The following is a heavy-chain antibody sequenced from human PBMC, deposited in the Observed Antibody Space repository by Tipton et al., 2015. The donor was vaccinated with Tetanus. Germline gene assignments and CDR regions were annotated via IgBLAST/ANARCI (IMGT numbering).Heavy chain of an antibody. Sequence: LRLSCTVSGGSISSSSYYWGWIRQPPGKGLEWIGSIYYGGSTYYNPSLKSRVTISVDTSKNQFSLKLSSVTAADTAVYYCARRIGGITMVRGAFDYWGQGPLVTVSS. CDR3: ARRIGGITMVRGAFDY. CDR2: IYYGGST. CDR1: GGSISSSSYY. J-gene: IGHJ4*02. V-gene: IGHV4-39*01. D-gene: IGHD3-10*01.